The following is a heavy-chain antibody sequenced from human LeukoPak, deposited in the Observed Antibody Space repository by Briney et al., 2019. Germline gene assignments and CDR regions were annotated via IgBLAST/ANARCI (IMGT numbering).Heavy chain of an antibody. Sequence: ASVKVSCKASGYTLTRYFIHWVRQAPGQGLEWMGIINPNGGSTSYPQKFQGRVTMTRDTSTNTVYMELSSLRSEDTAVYYCARRPPGYRGSYWFDPWGQGTLVTVSS. J-gene: IGHJ5*02. CDR2: INPNGGST. CDR1: GYTLTRYF. D-gene: IGHD1-26*01. V-gene: IGHV1-46*01. CDR3: ARRPPGYRGSYWFDP.